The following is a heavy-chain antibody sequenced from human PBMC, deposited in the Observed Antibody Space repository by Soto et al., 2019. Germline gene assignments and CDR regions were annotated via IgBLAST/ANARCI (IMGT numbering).Heavy chain of an antibody. V-gene: IGHV4-31*03. CDR1: GGSISSGGYY. D-gene: IGHD3-22*01. CDR3: ARIVVVTDDAFDI. J-gene: IGHJ3*02. Sequence: TLSLTCTVSGGSISSGGYYWSWLRQHPGKGLEWIGYIYYSGSTYYNPSLKSRVTISVDTSKNQFSLKLSSVTAADTAVYYCARIVVVTDDAFDIWGQGTMVTVSS. CDR2: IYYSGST.